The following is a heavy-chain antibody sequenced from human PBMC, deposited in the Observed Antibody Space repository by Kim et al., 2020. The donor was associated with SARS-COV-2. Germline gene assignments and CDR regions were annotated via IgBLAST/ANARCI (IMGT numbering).Heavy chain of an antibody. J-gene: IGHJ3*01. Sequence: SMKGRLTTSRDNAKTMLYLQMNSRRAEDTAVYYCAGRSTFTNSWNDAFDVWGQGTKVTVSS. CDR3: AGRSTFTNSWNDAFDV. D-gene: IGHD1-1*01. V-gene: IGHV3-74*01.